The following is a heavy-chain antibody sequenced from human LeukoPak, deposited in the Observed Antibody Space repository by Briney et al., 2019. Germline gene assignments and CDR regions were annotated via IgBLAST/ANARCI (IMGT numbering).Heavy chain of an antibody. CDR2: ISAYNGNT. CDR1: GYTFTSYG. Sequence: ASVKVSCKASGYTFTSYGISWVRRAPGQGLEWMGWISAYNGNTNYAQKLQGRVTMTTDTSTSTAYMELRSLRSDDTAVYYCARAGASGYDFWSGFFYYYYYMDVWGKGTTVTVSS. D-gene: IGHD3-3*01. CDR3: ARAGASGYDFWSGFFYYYYYMDV. J-gene: IGHJ6*03. V-gene: IGHV1-18*01.